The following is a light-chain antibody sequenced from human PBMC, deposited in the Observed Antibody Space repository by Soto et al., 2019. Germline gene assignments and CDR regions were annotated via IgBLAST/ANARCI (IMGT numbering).Light chain of an antibody. CDR3: AIWDLTLSAWV. CDR1: TSNIGSNT. V-gene: IGLV1-44*01. CDR2: SND. Sequence: QSVLTQPPSASGTPGQRVTISCSGTTSNIGSNTVSWYHHPPGTAPKLLIYSNDQWPSGVPDRFSGSKSGTSASLAISGLQSEDEADYYCAIWDLTLSAWVFGGGTKLTVL. J-gene: IGLJ3*02.